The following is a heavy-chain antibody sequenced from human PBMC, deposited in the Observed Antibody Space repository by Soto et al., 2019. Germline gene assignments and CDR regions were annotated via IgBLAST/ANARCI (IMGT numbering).Heavy chain of an antibody. D-gene: IGHD4-17*01. J-gene: IGHJ5*02. Sequence: SETLSLTCTVSGGSISSCSYYWGWIRQPPGKGLEWIGSIYYSGSTYYNPSLKSRVTISVDTSKNQFSLKLSSVTAADTAVYYCARHSPLPTVTKHSNWFDPWGQGTLVTVSS. CDR1: GGSISSCSYY. CDR3: ARHSPLPTVTKHSNWFDP. V-gene: IGHV4-39*01. CDR2: IYYSGST.